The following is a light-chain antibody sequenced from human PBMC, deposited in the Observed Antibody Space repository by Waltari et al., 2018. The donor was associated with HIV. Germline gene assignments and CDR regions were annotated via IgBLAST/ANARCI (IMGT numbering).Light chain of an antibody. V-gene: IGKV3-15*01. Sequence: ERVMTQSPVTLSVSPGERATPSCRASQTVNHNLAWYQQKPGQAPRLLIYDASTRATGIPARFSGSGSGTEFTLTISSLQSEDFAVYYCQHYNNWPLAFGQGTKVEIK. CDR2: DAS. CDR3: QHYNNWPLA. J-gene: IGKJ1*01. CDR1: QTVNHN.